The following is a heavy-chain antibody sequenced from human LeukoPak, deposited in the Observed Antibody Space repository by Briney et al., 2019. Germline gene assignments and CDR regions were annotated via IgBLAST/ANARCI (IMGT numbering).Heavy chain of an antibody. J-gene: IGHJ4*02. D-gene: IGHD3-22*01. CDR3: ARVQMDYYDSSGRIDY. CDR2: IKQDGSEK. V-gene: IGHV3-7*01. Sequence: GGSLRLSCAASGFTFSTYRMSWVRQAPGKGLEWVANIKQDGSEKHYVDSVKGRFTISRDNAKNSLYLQMNSLRAEDTAVYYCARVQMDYYDSSGRIDYWGQGTLVTVSS. CDR1: GFTFSTYR.